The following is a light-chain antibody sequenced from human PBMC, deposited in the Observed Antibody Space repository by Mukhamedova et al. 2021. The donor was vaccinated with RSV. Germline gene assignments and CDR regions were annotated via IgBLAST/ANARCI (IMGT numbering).Light chain of an antibody. J-gene: IGKJ1*01. CDR1: QSVSSN. CDR2: GAS. Sequence: SQSVSSNLAWYQQKPGQAPRLLIYGASTRATGIPARFSGSGSGTEFTLTISSMQSEDFAVYYCQQYNNWPPWTFGQGTKVAIK. V-gene: IGKV3-15*01. CDR3: QQYNNWPPWT.